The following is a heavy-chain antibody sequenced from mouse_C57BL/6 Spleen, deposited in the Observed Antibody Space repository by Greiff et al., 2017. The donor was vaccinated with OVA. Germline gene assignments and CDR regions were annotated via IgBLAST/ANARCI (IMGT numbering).Heavy chain of an antibody. Sequence: EVMLVESGGGLVKPGGSLKLSCAASGFTFSDYGMHWVRQAPEKGLEWVAYISSGSSTIYYADTVKGRFTISRDNAKNTLFLQMTSLRSEDTAMYYCARKIYYDYEDYAMDYWGQGTSVTVSS. CDR1: GFTFSDYG. V-gene: IGHV5-17*01. CDR2: ISSGSSTI. D-gene: IGHD2-4*01. J-gene: IGHJ4*01. CDR3: ARKIYYDYEDYAMDY.